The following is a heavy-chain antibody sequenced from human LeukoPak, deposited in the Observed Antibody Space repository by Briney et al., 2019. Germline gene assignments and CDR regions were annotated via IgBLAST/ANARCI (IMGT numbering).Heavy chain of an antibody. CDR3: ARGGNYYDSSSYYYFDY. J-gene: IGHJ4*02. CDR2: VYASGTT. Sequence: SETLSLTCTVSGGSLSSYYWSWIRQPAGKGLDWIGRVYASGTTFYNPSLKSRVTMLVDKSKNQFSLKLNSVTAADTAVYYCARGGNYYDSSSYYYFDYWGQGTLVTVSS. V-gene: IGHV4-4*07. CDR1: GGSLSSYY. D-gene: IGHD3-22*01.